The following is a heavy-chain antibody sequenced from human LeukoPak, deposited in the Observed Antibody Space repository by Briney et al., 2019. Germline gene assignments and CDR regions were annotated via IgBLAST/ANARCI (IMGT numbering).Heavy chain of an antibody. CDR3: SLVGDPLPADY. J-gene: IGHJ4*02. Sequence: PSETLSLTCAVYGGSFSGYYWSWIRQPPGKGLEWIGEINHSGSTNYNPSLKSRVTISVDTSKNQFSLKLSSVTAADTAVYYCSLVGDPLPADYWGQGTLVTVSS. CDR1: GGSFSGYY. D-gene: IGHD4-17*01. V-gene: IGHV4-34*01. CDR2: INHSGST.